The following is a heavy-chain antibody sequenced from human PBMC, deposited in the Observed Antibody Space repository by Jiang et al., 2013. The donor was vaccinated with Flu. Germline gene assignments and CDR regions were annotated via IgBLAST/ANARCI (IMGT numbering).Heavy chain of an antibody. D-gene: IGHD3-9*01. Sequence: GLVKPSETLSLTCTVSGGSISSYYWSWIRQPPREGTGVDWVYLLQWGHQLQPSLKSRVTISVDTSKNQFSLKLSSVTAADTAVYYCASSSLMVRYFDWLPGNPYYYYGMDVWGQGTTVTVSS. CDR1: GGSISSYY. CDR2: LLQWGH. CDR3: ASSSLMVRYFDWLPGNPYYYYGMDV. V-gene: IGHV4-59*08. J-gene: IGHJ6*02.